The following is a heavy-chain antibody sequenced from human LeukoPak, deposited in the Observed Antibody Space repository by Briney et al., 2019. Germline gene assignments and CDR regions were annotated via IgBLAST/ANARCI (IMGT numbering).Heavy chain of an antibody. V-gene: IGHV4-30-4*08. J-gene: IGHJ3*02. CDR2: IYYSGST. Sequence: SQTLSLTCTVSGGPISSGDYYWSWIRQPPGKGLEWIGYIYYSGSTYYNPSLKSRVTISVDTSKNQFSLKLSSVTAADTAVYYCAARRPYCSGGSCPSYAFDIWGQGTMVTVSS. CDR1: GGPISSGDYY. D-gene: IGHD2-15*01. CDR3: AARRPYCSGGSCPSYAFDI.